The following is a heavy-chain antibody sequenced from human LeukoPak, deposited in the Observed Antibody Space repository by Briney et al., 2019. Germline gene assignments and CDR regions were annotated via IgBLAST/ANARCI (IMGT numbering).Heavy chain of an antibody. CDR3: ARPHSGTVNASTYGVIDY. Sequence: SETLSLTCAVYGGSLSDYYWSWIRQSPGKGLEWIGEISHRGRTYYNLSLKSRVTISVDTSKNHFSLKLSSVTAADTAMYYCARPHSGTVNASTYGVIDYWGQGTLVTVSS. CDR2: ISHRGRT. CDR1: GGSLSDYY. V-gene: IGHV4-34*01. J-gene: IGHJ4*02. D-gene: IGHD2-8*01.